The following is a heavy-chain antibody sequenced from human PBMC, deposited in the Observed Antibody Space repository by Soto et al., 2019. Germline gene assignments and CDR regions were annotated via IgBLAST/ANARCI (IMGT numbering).Heavy chain of an antibody. CDR3: ARDAPGEAPY. Sequence: QVQLQESGPGLVRPSQTLSLTCTVSGGSITNGDDYWNWIRQHPGKGLEWIGYINYRGTTFYNPSLKSRVFISVETSKNQFSLNLSSATAADTAVYFCARDAPGEAPYWGQGTLVTVSS. CDR1: GGSITNGDDY. D-gene: IGHD2-2*01. CDR2: INYRGTT. V-gene: IGHV4-31*03. J-gene: IGHJ4*02.